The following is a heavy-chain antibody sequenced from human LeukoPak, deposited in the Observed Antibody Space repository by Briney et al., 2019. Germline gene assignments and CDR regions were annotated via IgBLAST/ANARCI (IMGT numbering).Heavy chain of an antibody. CDR1: GGSISSSSYY. D-gene: IGHD3-10*01. CDR2: IYTSGST. V-gene: IGHV4-39*07. J-gene: IGHJ4*02. CDR3: ARERAHYYGSGSYIYFDY. Sequence: SETLSLTCTVSGGSISSSSYYWGWIRQPPGKGLEWIGRIYTSGSTNYNPSLKSRVTISVDTSKNQFSLKLSSVTAADTAVYYCARERAHYYGSGSYIYFDYWGQGTLVTVSS.